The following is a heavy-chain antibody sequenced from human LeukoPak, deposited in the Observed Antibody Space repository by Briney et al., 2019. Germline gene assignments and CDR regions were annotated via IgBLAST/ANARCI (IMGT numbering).Heavy chain of an antibody. CDR3: ARVGAVAGTRYYYYGMDV. CDR2: IWYDGSNK. CDR1: GFTFSSYG. D-gene: IGHD6-19*01. J-gene: IGHJ6*02. Sequence: PGRSLRLSCAASGFTFSSYGMHWVRQAPGKGLEWVAVIWYDGSNKYYADSVKGRFTISRDNFKNTLYLQMNSLRAEDTAVYYCARVGAVAGTRYYYYGMDVWGQGTMVTVSS. V-gene: IGHV3-33*01.